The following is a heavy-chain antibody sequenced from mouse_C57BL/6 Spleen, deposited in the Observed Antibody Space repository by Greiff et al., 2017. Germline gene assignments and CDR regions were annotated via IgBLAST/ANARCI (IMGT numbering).Heavy chain of an antibody. CDR3: ARGGWDWYFDV. V-gene: IGHV1-50*01. D-gene: IGHD1-1*02. J-gene: IGHJ1*03. Sequence: QVQLQQSGAELVKPGASVKLSCKASGYTFTSYWMQWVKQRPGQGLEWIGEIDPSDSYTNYNQKFKGKATLTVDTSSSTAYMQLSSLTSEDSAVDYCARGGWDWYFDVWGTGTTVTVSS. CDR2: IDPSDSYT. CDR1: GYTFTSYW.